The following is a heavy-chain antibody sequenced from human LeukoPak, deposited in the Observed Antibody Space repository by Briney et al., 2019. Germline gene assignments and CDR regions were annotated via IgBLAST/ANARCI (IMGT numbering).Heavy chain of an antibody. CDR3: ARANYYGDYFDY. J-gene: IGHJ4*02. Sequence: GGSLRLSCAASGFTFSSYWMHWVRQAPGKGLVWVSRINSDGSSTSYADSVKGRFTISRDNAKNTLYLQMNSLRAEDTAVYYCARANYYGDYFDYWGQGTLVTVSS. V-gene: IGHV3-74*01. CDR2: INSDGSST. D-gene: IGHD4-17*01. CDR1: GFTFSSYW.